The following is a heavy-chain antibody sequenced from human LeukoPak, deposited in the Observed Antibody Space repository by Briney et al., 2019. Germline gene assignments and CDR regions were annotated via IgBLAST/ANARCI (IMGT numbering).Heavy chain of an antibody. J-gene: IGHJ4*02. CDR1: GGSISSGDYY. D-gene: IGHD3-16*01. CDR3: ARAGLGRFLRILDY. CDR2: IYYSGST. V-gene: IGHV4-30-4*08. Sequence: SQTLSLTCTVSGGSISSGDYYWSWIRQPPGKGLEGIGYIYYSGSTYYNPSLKSRVTISVDTSKNQFSLKLSSVTAADTAVYYCARAGLGRFLRILDYWGQGTLVTVSS.